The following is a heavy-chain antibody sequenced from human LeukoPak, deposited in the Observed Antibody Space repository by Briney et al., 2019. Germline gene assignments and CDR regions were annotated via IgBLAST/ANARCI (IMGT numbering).Heavy chain of an antibody. V-gene: IGHV3-30*03. CDR3: ARDTTMIVVGIRGYFQH. D-gene: IGHD3-22*01. J-gene: IGHJ1*01. Sequence: GGSLRLSCAASGFTFSSYGMHWVRQAPGKGLEWVAVISYDGSNKYYADSVKGRFTISRDNSKNTLYLQMNSLRAEDTAVYYCARDTTMIVVGIRGYFQHWGQGTLVTVSS. CDR1: GFTFSSYG. CDR2: ISYDGSNK.